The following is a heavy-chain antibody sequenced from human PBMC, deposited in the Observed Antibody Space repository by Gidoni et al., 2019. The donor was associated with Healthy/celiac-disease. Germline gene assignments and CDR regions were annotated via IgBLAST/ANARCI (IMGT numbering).Heavy chain of an antibody. Sequence: QVQLVESGGGVVQPGRSLRLSCAASGFTFSSYGMHWVRQAPGKGLEWVAVIWYDGSNKYYADSVKGRFTISRDNSKNTLYLQMNSLRAEDTAVYYCARDRGIVGATNYYYGMDVWGQGTTVTVSS. CDR3: ARDRGIVGATNYYYGMDV. V-gene: IGHV3-33*01. CDR1: GFTFSSYG. CDR2: IWYDGSNK. J-gene: IGHJ6*02. D-gene: IGHD1-26*01.